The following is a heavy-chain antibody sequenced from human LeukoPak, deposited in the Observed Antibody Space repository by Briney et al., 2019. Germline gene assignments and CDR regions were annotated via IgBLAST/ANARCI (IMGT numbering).Heavy chain of an antibody. CDR3: TRSSGYTSGWCFDY. CDR1: GFTFGDYV. J-gene: IGHJ4*02. Sequence: PGRSLRLSCTTSGFTFGDYVMSWFRQAPGTGLQWVGFIRSKLYGGTTEYAASVRGRFTISRDDSKSIAYLQMNSLKTEDTAMYYCTRSSGYTSGWCFDYWGQGTPVTVSS. V-gene: IGHV3-49*03. CDR2: IRSKLYGGTT. D-gene: IGHD6-19*01.